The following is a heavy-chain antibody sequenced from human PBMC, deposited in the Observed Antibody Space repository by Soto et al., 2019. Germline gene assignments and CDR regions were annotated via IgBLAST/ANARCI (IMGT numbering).Heavy chain of an antibody. J-gene: IGHJ5*02. Sequence: PGGSLRLSCAAAGFTFSSYSMNWVRTAPGKGLEWVSSISSSSSYIYYADSVKGRFTISRDNAKNSLYLQMNSLRAEDTAVYYCATDYYDSSGYRNGDWFDPWGQGTLVTVSS. CDR1: GFTFSSYS. D-gene: IGHD3-22*01. CDR3: ATDYYDSSGYRNGDWFDP. V-gene: IGHV3-21*01. CDR2: ISSSSSYI.